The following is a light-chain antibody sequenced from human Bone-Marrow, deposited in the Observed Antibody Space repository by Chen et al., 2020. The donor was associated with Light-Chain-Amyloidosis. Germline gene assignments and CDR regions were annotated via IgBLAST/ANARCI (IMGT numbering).Light chain of an antibody. Sequence: QSVLTQPPSASGTPGQRVTISCSGSSSNIGSNYVYWYQQLPGTAPKLLIYRNNQRPSGFPDRCSASKSGTSAALAISGVRSENEADYYCAAWEDSLSGRVFGGGTKLPVL. J-gene: IGLJ3*02. V-gene: IGLV1-47*01. CDR2: RNN. CDR3: AAWEDSLSGRV. CDR1: SSNIGSNY.